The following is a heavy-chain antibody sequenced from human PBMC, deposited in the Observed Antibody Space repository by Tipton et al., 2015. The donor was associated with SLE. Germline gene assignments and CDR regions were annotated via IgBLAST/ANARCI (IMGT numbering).Heavy chain of an antibody. V-gene: IGHV1-46*01. J-gene: IGHJ5*02. D-gene: IGHD3-16*01. CDR2: INPSGGST. CDR1: GYTFTSYY. CDR3: ARGGEDGHVDNWVDP. Sequence: QLVQSGAEVKKPGASVKVSCKASGYTFTSYYMHWVRQAPGQGLEWMGIINPSGGSTSYAQKFQGRVTMTRDTSTSTVYMELSSLGAEETAVYYCARGGEDGHVDNWVDPWGQGTLVTVS.